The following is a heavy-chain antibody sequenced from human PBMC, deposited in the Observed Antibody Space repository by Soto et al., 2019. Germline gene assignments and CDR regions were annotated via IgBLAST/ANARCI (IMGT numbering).Heavy chain of an antibody. Sequence: GGSLRLSCAASGFTFSSYAMSWVRQAPGKGLEWVSAISGSGGSTYYADSVKGRFTISRDNSKKTLYLQMNSLRAEDTAVYDCAKGPIFGVVIPWFDPWGQGTLVTVSS. J-gene: IGHJ5*02. V-gene: IGHV3-23*01. CDR2: ISGSGGST. CDR1: GFTFSSYA. CDR3: AKGPIFGVVIPWFDP. D-gene: IGHD3-3*01.